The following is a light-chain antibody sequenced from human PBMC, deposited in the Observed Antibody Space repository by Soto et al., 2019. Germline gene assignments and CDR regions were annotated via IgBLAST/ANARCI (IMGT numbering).Light chain of an antibody. Sequence: DIVMTQSPASLAVSLAERGTLNSESTQRVVYSSNNKNYLAWYQQKPGQPPKLLIYWASTRESGVPDRFSGSGSGTDFTLTISSLQAEEVAVYYCQQYYSTPWTVGQGTKVDI. V-gene: IGKV4-1*01. J-gene: IGKJ1*01. CDR1: QRVVYSSNNKNY. CDR3: QQYYSTPWT. CDR2: WAS.